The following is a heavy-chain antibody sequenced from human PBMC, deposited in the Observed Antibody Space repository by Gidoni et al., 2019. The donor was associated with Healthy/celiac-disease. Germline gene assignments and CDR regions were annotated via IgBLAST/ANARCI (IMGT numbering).Heavy chain of an antibody. CDR2: IYYSGST. V-gene: IGHV4-31*03. CDR3: ARGYIAAAEGWFDP. Sequence: QVQLQESGPGLVKPSQTLSLTCTVSGCSLSSGGYYWSWIRQHPGKGLEWIGYIYYSGSTYYNPSLKSRVTISVDTSKNQFSLKLSSVTAADTAVYYCARGYIAAAEGWFDPWGQGTLVTVSS. D-gene: IGHD6-13*01. CDR1: GCSLSSGGYY. J-gene: IGHJ5*02.